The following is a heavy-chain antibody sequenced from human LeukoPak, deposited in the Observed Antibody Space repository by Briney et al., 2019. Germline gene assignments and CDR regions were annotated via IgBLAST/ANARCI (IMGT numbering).Heavy chain of an antibody. CDR2: INHSGST. J-gene: IGHJ5*02. Sequence: SETLSLTCAVYGGSFSGYYWSWIRQPPGKGLEWIGEINHSGSTNYNPSLKSRVTISVDTSKNQFSLKLSSVTAADTAVYYCVRGVIINTYNWFDPWGQGTLVTVSS. CDR1: GGSFSGYY. CDR3: VRGVIINTYNWFDP. D-gene: IGHD3-10*01. V-gene: IGHV4-34*01.